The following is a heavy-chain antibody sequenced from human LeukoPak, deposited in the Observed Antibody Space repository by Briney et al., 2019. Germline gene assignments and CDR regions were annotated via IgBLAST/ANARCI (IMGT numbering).Heavy chain of an antibody. CDR2: INHSGST. CDR3: ASLPHYCSSTSCLYYYYGMDV. J-gene: IGHJ6*02. CDR1: GGSFSGYY. Sequence: PSETLSLTCAVYGGSFSGYYWSWIRQPPGKGLEWIGEINHSGSTNYNPSLKSRVTISVDTSKNQFSLKLSSVTAADTAVHYCASLPHYCSSTSCLYYYYGMDVWGQGTTVTVSS. D-gene: IGHD2-2*01. V-gene: IGHV4-34*01.